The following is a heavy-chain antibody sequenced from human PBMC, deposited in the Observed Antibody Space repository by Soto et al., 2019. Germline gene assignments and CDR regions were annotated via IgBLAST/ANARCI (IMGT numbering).Heavy chain of an antibody. J-gene: IGHJ4*02. D-gene: IGHD1-26*01. CDR2: IIPMFGTA. Sequence: SVKVSCKASGGTFSTYAITWVRQAPGQGLEWMGGIIPMFGTANYAQKFRGRVTVTADESTSTAHMELSSLRSEDTAVYYCARGWETVGTTTPFAYWGQGTLVTSPQ. CDR1: GGTFSTYA. CDR3: ARGWETVGTTTPFAY. V-gene: IGHV1-69*13.